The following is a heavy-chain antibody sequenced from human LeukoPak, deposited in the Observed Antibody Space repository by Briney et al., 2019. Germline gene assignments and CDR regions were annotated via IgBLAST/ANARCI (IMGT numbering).Heavy chain of an antibody. CDR1: GFTFSSYD. V-gene: IGHV3-13*01. CDR2: IGTAGDT. Sequence: GGSLRLSCAASGFTFSSYDRHWVRQATGKGLEWVSAIGTAGDTYYPGSVKGRFTISRENAKNSLYLQMNSLRAEDTAVYYCARDLLWSGYYYGMDVWGQGTTVTVSS. J-gene: IGHJ6*02. CDR3: ARDLLWSGYYYGMDV. D-gene: IGHD3-3*01.